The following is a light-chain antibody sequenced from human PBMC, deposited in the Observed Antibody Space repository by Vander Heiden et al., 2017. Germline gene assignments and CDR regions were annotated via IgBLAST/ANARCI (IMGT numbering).Light chain of an antibody. V-gene: IGKV3-11*01. Sequence: EIVLTPSPATLSLSPGERDTLPCRASQSVRSNLAWYQQKPGPAPRLLIDDASNRATVIPARCSGSGSGTDFTRTISSLEPEDVAVYYGQQRSNWTVTFGQGTRLEMK. J-gene: IGKJ5*01. CDR3: QQRSNWTVT. CDR1: QSVRSN. CDR2: DAS.